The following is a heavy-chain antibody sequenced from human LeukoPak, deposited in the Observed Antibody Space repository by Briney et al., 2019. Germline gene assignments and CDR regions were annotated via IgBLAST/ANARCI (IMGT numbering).Heavy chain of an antibody. V-gene: IGHV3-7*01. CDR3: ARAAYCGGDCYSGGWFDP. CDR2: IKQDGSEK. Sequence: GGSLRLSCAASGFTFSSYWMSWVRQAPGKGLEWVANIKQDGSEKYYVDSVKVRFTVSRDNAKNSLYLQMNSLRAEDTAVYYCARAAYCGGDCYSGGWFDPWGQGTLVTVSS. CDR1: GFTFSSYW. D-gene: IGHD2-21*01. J-gene: IGHJ5*02.